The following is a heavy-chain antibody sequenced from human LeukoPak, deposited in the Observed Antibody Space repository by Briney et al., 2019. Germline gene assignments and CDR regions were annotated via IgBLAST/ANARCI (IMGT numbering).Heavy chain of an antibody. J-gene: IGHJ4*02. CDR2: IKQDGSDK. CDR3: ASSSHTAMGSFDY. Sequence: WGSLRLSSAASGFTFSSYGMHWVRQGPGKGLEWVANIKQDGSDKYYEDSVKGRFSISRDNAKNSLSLQMNSLRAEDTAVYYCASSSHTAMGSFDYWGQGTLVTVSS. CDR1: GFTFSSYG. D-gene: IGHD5-18*01. V-gene: IGHV3-7*01.